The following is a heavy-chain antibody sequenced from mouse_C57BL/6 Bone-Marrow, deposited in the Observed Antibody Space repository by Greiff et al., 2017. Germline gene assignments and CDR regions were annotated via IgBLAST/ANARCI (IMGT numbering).Heavy chain of an antibody. Sequence: QVQLQQPGAELVKPGASVKMSCKASGYTFTSYWITWVKQRPGQGLEWIGDIYPGSGSTNYNEKFKSKATLTVETSSSTAYMQLSSLTSEDSAVFYCARSGPRGRSFDYWGQGTTLTVSS. J-gene: IGHJ2*01. D-gene: IGHD3-1*01. CDR3: ARSGPRGRSFDY. CDR1: GYTFTSYW. CDR2: IYPGSGST. V-gene: IGHV1-55*01.